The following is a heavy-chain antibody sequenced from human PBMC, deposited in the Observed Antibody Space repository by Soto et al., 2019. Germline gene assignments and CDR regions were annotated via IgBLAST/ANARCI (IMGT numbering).Heavy chain of an antibody. CDR2: IIPIFGTE. CDR1: GGTFSSYA. V-gene: IGHV1-69*01. CDR3: ARDRIAGSKYYYGMDV. J-gene: IGHJ6*02. Sequence: QVQLVQSGAEVKKPGSSVRVSCKASGGTFSSYAISWVRQAPGQGLEWMGGIIPIFGTENYAQKCQGRVTITADESTSTAYMELISLRSEDTAVYYCARDRIAGSKYYYGMDVWGQGTTVTVSS. D-gene: IGHD6-13*01.